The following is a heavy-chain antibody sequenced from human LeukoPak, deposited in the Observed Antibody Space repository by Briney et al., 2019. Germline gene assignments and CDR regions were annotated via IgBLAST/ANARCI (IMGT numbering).Heavy chain of an antibody. CDR3: ARSGGHDAFDI. Sequence: SQTLSLTCAISGDSVSSNTAGWSWIRQSPSRGLEWLARTYYRTKWYYDYAVSVKSRITINPDTSKNQFSLQLTSVTPEDTAVYYCARSGGHDAFDIWGQGTMVTVSS. D-gene: IGHD4-23*01. CDR1: GDSVSSNTAG. V-gene: IGHV6-1*01. CDR2: TYYRTKWYY. J-gene: IGHJ3*02.